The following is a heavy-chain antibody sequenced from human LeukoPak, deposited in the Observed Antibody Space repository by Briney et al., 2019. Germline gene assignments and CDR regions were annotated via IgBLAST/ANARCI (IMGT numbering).Heavy chain of an antibody. Sequence: PGGSLRLSCAASGFTFSSYDMHWVRQATGKGLEWVSAIGTAGDTYYPGSVKGRFTISRDNSKNTLYLQMNSLRAEDTAVYYCAKELKTYSYGGDWGQGTLVTVSS. J-gene: IGHJ4*02. CDR2: IGTAGDT. V-gene: IGHV3-13*01. D-gene: IGHD5-18*01. CDR3: AKELKTYSYGGD. CDR1: GFTFSSYD.